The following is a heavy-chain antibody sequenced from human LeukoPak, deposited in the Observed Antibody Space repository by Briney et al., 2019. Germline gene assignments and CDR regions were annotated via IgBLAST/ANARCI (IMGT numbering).Heavy chain of an antibody. V-gene: IGHV3-30*18. D-gene: IGHD3-9*01. CDR2: ISYDGSNK. CDR3: AKDPTQYDILTGYLDY. CDR1: GFTFSSYG. Sequence: GGSLRLSCAASGFTFSSYGMHWVRRAPGKGLEWVAVISYDGSNKYYADSVKGRFTISRDNSKNTLYLQVNSLRAEDTAVYYCAKDPTQYDILTGYLDYWGQGTQVTVSS. J-gene: IGHJ4*02.